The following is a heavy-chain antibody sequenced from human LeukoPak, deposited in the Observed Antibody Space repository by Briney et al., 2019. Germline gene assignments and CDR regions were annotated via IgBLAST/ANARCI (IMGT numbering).Heavy chain of an antibody. V-gene: IGHV3-9*01. CDR3: ATDREGYVSSGMDV. CDR2: ISWNSGSI. D-gene: IGHD3-10*02. J-gene: IGHJ6*02. Sequence: GRSLRLSCAASGFSFDDYAMHWVRQAPGKGLEWVSGISWNSGSIGHADSVNGRFTISRDNAKSSLYLQMNSLRAADTALYYCATDREGYVSSGMDVWGQGTTVTVSS. CDR1: GFSFDDYA.